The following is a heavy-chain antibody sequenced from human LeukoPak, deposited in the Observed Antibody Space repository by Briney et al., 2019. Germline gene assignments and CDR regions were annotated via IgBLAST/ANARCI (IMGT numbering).Heavy chain of an antibody. J-gene: IGHJ4*02. CDR2: ISSSSSYI. CDR1: GFTFSSYS. D-gene: IGHD5-18*01. Sequence: GGSLRLSCAASGFTFSSYSMNWVRQAPGKGLEWASSISSSSSYIYYADSVKGRFTISRDNAKNSLYLQMNSLRAEDTAVYYCARDFSSAMVLSNFDYWGQGTLVTVSS. CDR3: ARDFSSAMVLSNFDY. V-gene: IGHV3-21*01.